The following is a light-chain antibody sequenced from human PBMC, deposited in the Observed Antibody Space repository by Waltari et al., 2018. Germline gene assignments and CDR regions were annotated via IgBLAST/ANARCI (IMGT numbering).Light chain of an antibody. J-gene: IGLJ3*02. V-gene: IGLV3-21*03. CDR1: DIGSNS. Sequence: SSVLTQPPSVSVAPGKTARITCGGNDIGSNSVHWYQQKTGRAPVCVVYDDTERPSVLPERFTGSNTGSTATRAISRVEAGDEAEYSCQLWDSTSDHPGVFGGGTKLTVL. CDR3: QLWDSTSDHPGV. CDR2: DDT.